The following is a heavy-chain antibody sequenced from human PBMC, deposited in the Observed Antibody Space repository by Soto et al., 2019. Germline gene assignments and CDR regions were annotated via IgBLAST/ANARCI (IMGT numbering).Heavy chain of an antibody. CDR3: ARGPSRFGVIRGYYYYGIDV. J-gene: IGHJ6*02. Sequence: SETLSLTCAFYGVSFSGYYWSWTRQPPGKGLEWIGEINHSGSTNYNPSLKSRVTISVDTSKNQFSLKLSSVTAADTAVYYCARGPSRFGVIRGYYYYGIDVWGQGTTVTVSS. CDR1: GVSFSGYY. V-gene: IGHV4-34*01. D-gene: IGHD2-8*01. CDR2: INHSGST.